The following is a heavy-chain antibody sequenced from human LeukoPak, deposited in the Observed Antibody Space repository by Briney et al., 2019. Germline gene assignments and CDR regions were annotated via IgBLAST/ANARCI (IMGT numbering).Heavy chain of an antibody. CDR1: GDSVSSNSAA. D-gene: IGHD5-18*01. J-gene: IGHJ4*02. CDR2: TYYRSKWYN. CDR3: ARGGIQLWLGTSHFDY. V-gene: IGHV6-1*01. Sequence: SQTLSLTCAISGDSVSSNSAAWNWIRQSPSRGLEWLGRTYYRSKWYNDYAVSVKSRITINPDTSKNQFSLQLNSVTPEDTAVYYRARGGIQLWLGTSHFDYWGQGTLVTVSS.